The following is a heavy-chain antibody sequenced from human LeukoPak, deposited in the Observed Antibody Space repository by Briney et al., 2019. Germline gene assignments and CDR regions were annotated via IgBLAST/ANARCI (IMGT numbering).Heavy chain of an antibody. V-gene: IGHV3-48*02. CDR1: GFTFSSYS. CDR2: ITSSSDTI. J-gene: IGHJ4*02. Sequence: GGSLRLSCAASGFTFSSYSMNWVRQAPGQGREWVSYITSSSDTIYYADSVKGRFTISRDNAKNSVYLQMNSLRDEDTAVYYCARGGPRGYYRQPFDHWGQGTLVTVSS. CDR3: ARGGPRGYYRQPFDH. D-gene: IGHD3-22*01.